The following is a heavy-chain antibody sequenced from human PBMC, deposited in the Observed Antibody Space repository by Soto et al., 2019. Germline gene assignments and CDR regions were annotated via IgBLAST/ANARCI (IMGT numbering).Heavy chain of an antibody. D-gene: IGHD2-15*01. CDR3: ARGERWQQLHSIDY. CDR2: INHSGST. V-gene: IGHV4-34*01. Sequence: PSETLSLTCAVYGGSFSGYYWSWIRQPPGKGLEWIGEINHSGSTNYNPSLKSRVTMTGDTSTTTGYMELTSLTSEDTAVYFCARGERWQQLHSIDYWGQGTPVTVSS. CDR1: GGSFSGYY. J-gene: IGHJ4*02.